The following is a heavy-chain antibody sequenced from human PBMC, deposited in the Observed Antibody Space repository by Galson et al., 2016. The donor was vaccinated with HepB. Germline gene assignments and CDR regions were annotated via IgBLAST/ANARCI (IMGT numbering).Heavy chain of an antibody. Sequence: SCKASGDTFSNSAFNWVRQAPGQGLEWLGGIIPVFGAINYAQKFQGRVSITADESTTTTYLDLSSLTAEDTAVYYCAPLGYCNDGGCHSAKDWGQGTLVTVSS. CDR1: GDTFSNSA. CDR3: APLGYCNDGGCHSAKD. CDR2: IIPVFGAI. V-gene: IGHV1-69*01. D-gene: IGHD2-15*01. J-gene: IGHJ4*02.